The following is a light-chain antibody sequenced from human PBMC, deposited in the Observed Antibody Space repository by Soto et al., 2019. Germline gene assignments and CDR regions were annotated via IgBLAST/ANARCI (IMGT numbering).Light chain of an antibody. CDR2: EVT. CDR1: SSDIGGYNW. CDR3: SSYRRPTTLV. Sequence: SVLTQPASVSGSPGQSITISCTGTSSDIGGYNWVSWYQQHPGRAPKLIIYEVTNRPSGLSNRFSGSKSGNTASLTISGLQTEDEADYFCSSYRRPTTLVFGPGTKVTVL. J-gene: IGLJ1*01. V-gene: IGLV2-14*01.